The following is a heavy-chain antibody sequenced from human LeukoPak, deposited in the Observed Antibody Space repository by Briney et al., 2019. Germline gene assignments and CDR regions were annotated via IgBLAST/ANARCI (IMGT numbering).Heavy chain of an antibody. CDR3: ARDREAARPGWFDP. CDR2: IWYDGSKK. J-gene: IGHJ5*02. D-gene: IGHD6-6*01. V-gene: IGHV3-33*01. CDR1: GFSFSSHG. Sequence: GGSLRLSCAASGFSFSSHGMHWVRQVPGKGLEWVAVIWYDGSKKYYADFVKGRFTISRDSFKNTMSLQMNSLRADDTAVYYCARDREAARPGWFDPWGQGTLVTVSS.